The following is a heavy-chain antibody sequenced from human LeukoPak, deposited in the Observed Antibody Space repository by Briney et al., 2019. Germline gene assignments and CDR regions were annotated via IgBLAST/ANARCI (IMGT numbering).Heavy chain of an antibody. CDR3: AKDGRGIAVAPTYYFDY. J-gene: IGHJ4*02. D-gene: IGHD6-19*01. V-gene: IGHV3-23*01. CDR2: ISGSGDNT. CDR1: GFTFSNYA. Sequence: GGSLRLSCAASGFTFSNYAVSWVRQAPGKGLEWVSAISGSGDNTYYADSVKGRSTISRDNARNTLYLQVNSLRAEDTAVYYCAKDGRGIAVAPTYYFDYWGQGTLVTVSS.